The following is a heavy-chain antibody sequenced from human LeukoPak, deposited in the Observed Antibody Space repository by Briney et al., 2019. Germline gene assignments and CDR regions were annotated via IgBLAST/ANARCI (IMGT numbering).Heavy chain of an antibody. CDR3: ARPDYMYYDYVLGGAFDI. V-gene: IGHV3-11*01. CDR2: INSSGSTI. D-gene: IGHD3-16*01. J-gene: IGHJ3*02. Sequence: PGGSLRLSCAASGFTFSDYYMSWIRQAPGKGLERPSYINSSGSTIYYADSVKGRFTISRDNAKNSLYLQMNSLRAEDTAVYYCARPDYMYYDYVLGGAFDIWGQGTMVTVSS. CDR1: GFTFSDYY.